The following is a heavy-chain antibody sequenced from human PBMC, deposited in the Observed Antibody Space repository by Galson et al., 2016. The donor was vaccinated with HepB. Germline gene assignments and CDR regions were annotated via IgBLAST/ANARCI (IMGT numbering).Heavy chain of an antibody. CDR1: GFTFSSYS. D-gene: IGHD1-26*01. V-gene: IGHV3-48*01. J-gene: IGHJ3*01. CDR2: ISLSSATI. CDR3: ARDRQSYYPHDALDL. Sequence: CAASGFTFSSYSMNWVRQAPGKGLEWISYISLSSATIYYADSVKGRFTISRDNAKNSLDLQMDSLRAEDTAVYYCARDRQSYYPHDALDLWGQGTMVTVSS.